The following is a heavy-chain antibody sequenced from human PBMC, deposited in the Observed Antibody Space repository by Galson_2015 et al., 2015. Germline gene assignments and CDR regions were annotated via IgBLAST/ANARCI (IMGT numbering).Heavy chain of an antibody. CDR2: IFPADSDT. V-gene: IGHV5-51*01. Sequence: QSGAEVTKPGESLQISCQGSGSSFTNSWIAWVRQVPGKGLEWMGIIFPADSDTRYSPSFQGQVTFSADKSIRTAYLQWNSLKTSDTAMYYCARRNNWFDPWGQGTLVTVSS. CDR1: GSSFTNSW. CDR3: ARRNNWFDP. J-gene: IGHJ5*02.